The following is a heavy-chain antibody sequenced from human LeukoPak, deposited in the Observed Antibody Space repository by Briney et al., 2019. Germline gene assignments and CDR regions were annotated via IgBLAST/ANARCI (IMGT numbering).Heavy chain of an antibody. J-gene: IGHJ4*02. Sequence: ASVKVSCKASGYTFTSYGISWVRQAPGQGLEWMGWISAYNGNTNYAQKLQGRVTMTTDTSTSTAYMELRSLRSDDTAVYYCARDAGIAVAGSLGLDYWGQGTLVTVSS. CDR2: ISAYNGNT. CDR3: ARDAGIAVAGSLGLDY. V-gene: IGHV1-18*01. CDR1: GYTFTSYG. D-gene: IGHD6-19*01.